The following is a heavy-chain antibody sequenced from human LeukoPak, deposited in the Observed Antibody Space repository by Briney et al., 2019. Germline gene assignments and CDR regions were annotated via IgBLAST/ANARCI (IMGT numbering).Heavy chain of an antibody. Sequence: SETLSLTCAVSGGSISSNNWWSWVRQPPGKGLEWIGEMYHSGNTKYNPSLKSRVTISVDKSKNQFSLKLTSVTAADTAVYYCARDPGGYGSSSGWFDPWGQGALVTVSS. D-gene: IGHD6-13*01. CDR1: GGSISSNNW. V-gene: IGHV4-4*02. J-gene: IGHJ5*02. CDR3: ARDPGGYGSSSGWFDP. CDR2: MYHSGNT.